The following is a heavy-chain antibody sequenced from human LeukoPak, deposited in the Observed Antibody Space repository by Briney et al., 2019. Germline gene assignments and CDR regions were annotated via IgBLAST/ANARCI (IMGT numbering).Heavy chain of an antibody. CDR3: AKDHHGSGSYYIDN. CDR2: ISYDGSNK. CDR1: GFTFSNYG. V-gene: IGHV3-30*18. D-gene: IGHD3-10*01. J-gene: IGHJ4*02. Sequence: PGGSLRLSCAASGFTFSNYGMHWVRQAPGKGLEGVAVISYDGSNKYYVDSVKGRFTISRDNSKNTLYVQMNSLRAEDAAVYYCAKDHHGSGSYYIDNWGQGTLVIVSS.